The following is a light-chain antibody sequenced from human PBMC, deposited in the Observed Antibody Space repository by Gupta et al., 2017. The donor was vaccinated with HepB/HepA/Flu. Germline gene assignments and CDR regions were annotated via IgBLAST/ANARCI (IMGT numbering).Light chain of an antibody. V-gene: IGKV1-12*01. CDR2: GAS. J-gene: IGKJ1*01. CDR3: QQASTFPRT. CDR1: QGIENW. Sequence: DIQMTQSPSFVSASIGDRVTITCRASQGIENWLVWYQQKPGKAPKLLIYGASILQSGVPSRFSGRGSGTEFNLTIGSLQPDDFATYSCQQASTFPRTFGQGTRVEIK.